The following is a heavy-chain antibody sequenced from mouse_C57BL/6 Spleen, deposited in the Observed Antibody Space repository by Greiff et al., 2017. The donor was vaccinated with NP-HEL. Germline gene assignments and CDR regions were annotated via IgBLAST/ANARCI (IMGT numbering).Heavy chain of an antibody. CDR3: ARRDSSGSFAY. Sequence: VQLQQSGAELVMPGASVKLSCKASGYTFTSYWMHWVKQRPGQGLEWIGEIDPSDSYTNYHQKFKGKSTLTVDKSSNTAYRQLNSLTSEDSAVYYCARRDSSGSFAYWGQGTLVTVSA. D-gene: IGHD3-2*02. CDR2: IDPSDSYT. V-gene: IGHV1-69*01. CDR1: GYTFTSYW. J-gene: IGHJ3*01.